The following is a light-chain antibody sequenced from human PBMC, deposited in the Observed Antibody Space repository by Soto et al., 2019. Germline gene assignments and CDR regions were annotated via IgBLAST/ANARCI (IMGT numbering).Light chain of an antibody. CDR1: SSDVGGYNY. CDR2: EVS. V-gene: IGLV2-14*01. J-gene: IGLJ3*02. Sequence: QSVLTQPASVSVSPGQSSTISCTGTSSDVGGYNYVSWYQQHPGKAPKLMIYEVSNRPSGVSNRFSGSKSGNTASLTISGLQAEDAADYYCSSYTSSSTRVFVGGT. CDR3: SSYTSSSTRV.